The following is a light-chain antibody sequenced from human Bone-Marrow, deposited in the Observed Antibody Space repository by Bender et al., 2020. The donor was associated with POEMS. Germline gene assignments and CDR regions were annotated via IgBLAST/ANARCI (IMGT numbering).Light chain of an antibody. CDR3: QSYDNSLGGWV. V-gene: IGLV2-23*01. CDR1: SSDLGSYNL. Sequence: QSALTHPASVSGSRGQSITISCTGTSSDLGSYNLVSWYQQHPGQVPKLIIYEGIKRPSGVSNRFSGSKSGYTPSLTISGLQAEDEGDYYCQSYDNSLGGWVFGGGTKLTVL. CDR2: EGI. J-gene: IGLJ3*02.